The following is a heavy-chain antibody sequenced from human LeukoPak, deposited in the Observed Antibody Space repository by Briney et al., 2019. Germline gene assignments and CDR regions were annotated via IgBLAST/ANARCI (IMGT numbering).Heavy chain of an antibody. CDR1: GYSITSGYY. D-gene: IGHD3-22*01. CDR2: IYQGGST. V-gene: IGHV4-38-2*02. Sequence: SETLSLTCTVSGYSITSGYYWGWFRQPPGKGLEWIGTIYQGGSTYYNPSLKSRLTISIDTSRNQFSLNLRSVTAADTAFYYCARVSYYDRSGPYWGQGTLVTVSS. J-gene: IGHJ4*02. CDR3: ARVSYYDRSGPY.